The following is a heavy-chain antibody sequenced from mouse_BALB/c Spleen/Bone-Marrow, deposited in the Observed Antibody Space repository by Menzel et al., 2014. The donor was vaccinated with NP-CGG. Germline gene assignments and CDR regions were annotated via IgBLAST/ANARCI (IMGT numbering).Heavy chain of an antibody. D-gene: IGHD1-1*01. J-gene: IGHJ3*01. CDR1: GFTFSSYT. V-gene: IGHV5-12-2*01. Sequence: EVQLVESGGGLVQPGGSLKLSCAASGFTFSSYTMSWIRQTPEKRLVWVAYISNGGGSIYYPDTVKGRFTISRDNDENTLYLQMSSLKSEDTAMYYCASHYYDSSPFAYWGQGTLVTVSA. CDR3: ASHYYDSSPFAY. CDR2: ISNGGGSI.